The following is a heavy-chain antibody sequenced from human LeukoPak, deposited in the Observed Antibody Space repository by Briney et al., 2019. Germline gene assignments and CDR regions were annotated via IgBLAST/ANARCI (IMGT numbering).Heavy chain of an antibody. D-gene: IGHD1-26*01. Sequence: PGGSLRLSCAASGFTFDDYAMHWVRQAPGKGLGWVSGISWNSGSIGYADSVKGRFTISRDNAKNSLYLQMNSLRAEDMALYYCAKVGASGSYHEYFQHWGQGTLVTVSS. CDR3: AKVGASGSYHEYFQH. V-gene: IGHV3-9*03. J-gene: IGHJ1*01. CDR2: ISWNSGSI. CDR1: GFTFDDYA.